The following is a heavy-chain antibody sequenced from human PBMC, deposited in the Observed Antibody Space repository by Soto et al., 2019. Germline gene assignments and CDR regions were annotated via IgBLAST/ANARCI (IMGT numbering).Heavy chain of an antibody. CDR1: GFTLGSYS. V-gene: IGHV3-30*04. D-gene: IGHD3-10*01. CDR3: ARDVGLGDLSPRRYYYNVMDV. CDR2: ISKDGGSE. Sequence: HPGGSLRLSCASSGFTLGSYSLHWVRQPPGKGLEWVAVISKDGGSEHYADSVRGRFTISRDHSKSTLYLEMNSLRTEDTAVYFCARDVGLGDLSPRRYYYNVMDVWGRGTTVTVSS. J-gene: IGHJ6*02.